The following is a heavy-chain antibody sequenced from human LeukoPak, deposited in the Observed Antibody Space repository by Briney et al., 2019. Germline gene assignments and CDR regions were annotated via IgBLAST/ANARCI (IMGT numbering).Heavy chain of an antibody. V-gene: IGHV3-23*01. J-gene: IGHJ4*02. CDR3: AKRGVVIRVILVGFHKEAYYFDS. CDR2: ISGSGGGT. Sequence: GESLRLSCAVSGLTLSNYGMGWVRHAPGGGLEWVAGISGSGGGTNYADSGKGRFTISRDSPKNTLYLQMNRLRAGDTAVYFCAKRGVVIRVILVGFHKEAYYFDSWGQGALVTVSS. CDR1: GLTLSNYG. D-gene: IGHD3-22*01.